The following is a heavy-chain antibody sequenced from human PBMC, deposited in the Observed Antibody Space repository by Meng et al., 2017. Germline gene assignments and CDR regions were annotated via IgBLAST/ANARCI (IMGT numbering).Heavy chain of an antibody. CDR2: IYHSGST. J-gene: IGHJ4*02. CDR3: ARRGWELPTIDY. CDR1: GYSISSGYY. V-gene: IGHV4-38-2*01. Sequence: GSLRLSGAVSGYSISSGYYWGWIRQPPGKGLEWIGSIYHSGSTYYNPSLKSRVTISVDTSKNQFPLKLSSVTAADKTVYYCARRGWELPTIDYWGQGTLVTVSS. D-gene: IGHD1-26*01.